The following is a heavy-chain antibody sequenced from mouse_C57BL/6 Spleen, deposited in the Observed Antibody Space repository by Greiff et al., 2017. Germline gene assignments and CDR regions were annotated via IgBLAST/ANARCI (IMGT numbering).Heavy chain of an antibody. CDR2: IRLTADNYAT. V-gene: IGHV6-3*01. D-gene: IGHD1-1*01. Sequence: EVKLMESGGGLVQPGGSMKLSCVASGFTFSNYWMNWVRQSPEKGLEWVAQIRLTADNYATHHAESVNGRFTISRNDYKSSVYLQMNNLRAEDTGIEYCTGPYGSSYDWYFGVWGTGTTVTVSS. CDR3: TGPYGSSYDWYFGV. J-gene: IGHJ1*03. CDR1: GFTFSNYW.